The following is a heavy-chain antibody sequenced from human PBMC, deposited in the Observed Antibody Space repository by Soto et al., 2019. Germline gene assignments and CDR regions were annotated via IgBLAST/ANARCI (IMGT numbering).Heavy chain of an antibody. J-gene: IGHJ4*02. D-gene: IGHD4-17*01. CDR3: ARRYGDAVDF. Sequence: QVQLQESGPGLVRPSETLSLTCTVSGGSISSYYWSWIRQPPGKGLEWIGHIYYSGSTNYNPSLKSRVTISVDTSKNQFSLKLSSVTAADTAVYYCARRYGDAVDFWGQGTLVTVSS. CDR2: IYYSGST. CDR1: GGSISSYY. V-gene: IGHV4-59*01.